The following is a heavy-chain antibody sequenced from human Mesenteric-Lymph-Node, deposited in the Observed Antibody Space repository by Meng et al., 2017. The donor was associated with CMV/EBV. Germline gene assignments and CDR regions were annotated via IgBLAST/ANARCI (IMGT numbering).Heavy chain of an antibody. D-gene: IGHD1-14*01. V-gene: IGHV1-69*10. Sequence: SVKVSCKASGGTFSRSTITWVRQAPGQGLQWMGGIIPILGITNYDQKFQGRVTITVDKSTNIAYLEMNSLRSEDTAVYYCAINRPLNQGWFDPWGQGTLVTVSS. J-gene: IGHJ5*02. CDR3: AINRPLNQGWFDP. CDR2: IIPILGIT. CDR1: GGTFSRST.